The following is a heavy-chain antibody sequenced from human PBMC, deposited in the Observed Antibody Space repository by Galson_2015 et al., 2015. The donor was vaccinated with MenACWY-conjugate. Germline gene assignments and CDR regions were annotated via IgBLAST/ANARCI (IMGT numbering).Heavy chain of an antibody. CDR1: GSTFTSNW. Sequence: QSGAEVKKPGESLKISCKGSGSTFTSNWIGWVRQMPGKGLEWMGIIYPGDSDTRYTPSFQGHVTISADKSTNTAYLQWGSLEASDTAMYYCARQGFGSSSLDYWGQGTLVTVSS. V-gene: IGHV5-51*01. CDR2: IYPGDSDT. D-gene: IGHD6-6*01. J-gene: IGHJ4*02. CDR3: ARQGFGSSSLDY.